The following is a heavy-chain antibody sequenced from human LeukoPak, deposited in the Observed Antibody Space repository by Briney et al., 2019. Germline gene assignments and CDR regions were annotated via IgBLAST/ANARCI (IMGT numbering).Heavy chain of an antibody. V-gene: IGHV4-59*12. J-gene: IGHJ3*02. Sequence: PSETLSLTCTVSGGSISSYYWSWIRQPPGKGLEWIGYIYHSGSTYYNPSLKSRVTISVDRSKNQFSLKLSSVTAADTAVYYCARASCYGGAFDIWGQGTMVTVSS. CDR2: IYHSGST. CDR1: GGSISSYY. D-gene: IGHD3-10*01. CDR3: ARASCYGGAFDI.